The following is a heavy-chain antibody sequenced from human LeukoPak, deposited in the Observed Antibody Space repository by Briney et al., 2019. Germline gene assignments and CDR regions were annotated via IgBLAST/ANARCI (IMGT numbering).Heavy chain of an antibody. CDR1: GYTFRRNG. CDR3: ARVNGDY. Sequence: PGGSLRLSCAASGYTFRRNGMHWVRQAPGKGLEWVSYISSSSSTIYYADSVKGRFTISRDNAKNSLYLQMNSLRAEDTAVYYCARVNGDYWGQGTLVTVSS. V-gene: IGHV3-48*04. CDR2: ISSSSSTI. J-gene: IGHJ4*02.